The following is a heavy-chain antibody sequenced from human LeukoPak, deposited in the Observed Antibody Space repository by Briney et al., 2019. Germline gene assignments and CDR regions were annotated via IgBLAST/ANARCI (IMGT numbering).Heavy chain of an antibody. D-gene: IGHD2-15*01. CDR1: AYSIRSGFY. CDR3: ARVRCSGGSCPYYYYYYYMDV. CDR2: IYHSGGT. Sequence: SETLSLTCSVSAYSIRSGFYWGWIRQPPGKGLEWIGSIYHSGGTYYNPSLKSRVTISVDTSKNQFSLKLRFVTAADTAVYYCARVRCSGGSCPYYYYYYYMDVWGKGTMVTVSS. J-gene: IGHJ6*03. V-gene: IGHV4-38-2*02.